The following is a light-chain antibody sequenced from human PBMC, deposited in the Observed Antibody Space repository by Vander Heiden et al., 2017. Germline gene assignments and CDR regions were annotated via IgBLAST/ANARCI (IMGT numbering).Light chain of an antibody. CDR2: EVS. CDR3: ISYAGSNYYV. CDR1: SSDVGSYNY. Sequence: QSALTQPPSASESLAQSVTISCTGTSSDVGSYNYVSWYQQHPGKAPKLMIYEVSKRPSGVPDRFSGSKSGNTASLTVSGLQAEDEADYYCISYAGSNYYVFGTGTKVTVL. V-gene: IGLV2-8*01. J-gene: IGLJ1*01.